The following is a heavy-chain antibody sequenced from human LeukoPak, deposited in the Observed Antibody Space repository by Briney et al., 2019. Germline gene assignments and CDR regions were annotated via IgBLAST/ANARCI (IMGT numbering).Heavy chain of an antibody. CDR2: TSLDGIIK. CDR1: GFTVSTYG. V-gene: IGHV3-30*02. CDR3: AKDKVGGVASDH. Sequence: GGSLRLSCLVSGFTVSTYGMQWVRQAPGRGLEWVALTSLDGIIKHYGDSVRGRFTVSRDNSENTLYLQMNSLRPEDTALYYCAKDKVGGVASDHWGQGALFIVSS. J-gene: IGHJ4*02. D-gene: IGHD1-26*01.